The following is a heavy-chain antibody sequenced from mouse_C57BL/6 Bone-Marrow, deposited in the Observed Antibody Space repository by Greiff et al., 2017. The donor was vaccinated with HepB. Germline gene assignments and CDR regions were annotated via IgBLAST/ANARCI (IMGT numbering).Heavy chain of an antibody. Sequence: EVQVVESGPELVKPGASVKIPCKASGYTFTDYNMDWVKQSHGKSLEWIGDINPNNGGTIYNQKFKGKATLTVDKSSSTAYMELRSLTSEDTAVYYCARVTTVVDYYAMDYWGQGTSVTVSS. V-gene: IGHV1-18*01. J-gene: IGHJ4*01. D-gene: IGHD1-1*01. CDR2: INPNNGGT. CDR3: ARVTTVVDYYAMDY. CDR1: GYTFTDYN.